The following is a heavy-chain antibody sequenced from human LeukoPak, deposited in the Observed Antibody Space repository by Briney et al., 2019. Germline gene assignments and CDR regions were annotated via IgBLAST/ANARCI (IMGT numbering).Heavy chain of an antibody. CDR1: GGSISSGGYY. D-gene: IGHD2-2*01. CDR3: ARDTEHSSTSPQDI. J-gene: IGHJ3*02. Sequence: TSETLSLTCTVSGGSISSGGYYWSWIRQPPGKGLEWIGYIYHSGSTYYNPSLKSRVTISVDRSKNQFSLKLSSVTAADTAEYYCARDTEHSSTSPQDIWGQGTMVTVSS. CDR2: IYHSGST. V-gene: IGHV4-30-2*01.